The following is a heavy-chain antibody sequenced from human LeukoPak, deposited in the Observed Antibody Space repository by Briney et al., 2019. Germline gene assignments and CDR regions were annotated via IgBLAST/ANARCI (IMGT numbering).Heavy chain of an antibody. CDR1: GGTFSSYT. J-gene: IGHJ4*02. CDR2: IIPILGIA. V-gene: IGHV1-69*02. CDR3: ARVSDSSGNFDY. D-gene: IGHD3-22*01. Sequence: SVKVSCTASGGTFSSYTISWVRQAPGQGLEWMGRIIPILGIANYAQKFQGRVTITADKSTSTAYMELSSLRSEDTAVYYCARVSDSSGNFDYWGQGTLVTVSS.